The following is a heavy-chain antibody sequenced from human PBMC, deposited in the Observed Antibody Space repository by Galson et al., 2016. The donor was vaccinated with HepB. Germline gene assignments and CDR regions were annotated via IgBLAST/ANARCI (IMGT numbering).Heavy chain of an antibody. CDR2: IDYSGTT. Sequence: TLSLTCTVSGGSISKVGYFWSWIRQHPGKGLAWMGYIDYSGTTYYNPSLKSRVTISLDTTKSQVSLKLSSVAAADTAFYYCARVVHYDSSGYHRPPYFDYWGQGNLVTVSS. V-gene: IGHV4-31*03. CDR3: ARVVHYDSSGYHRPPYFDY. J-gene: IGHJ4*02. CDR1: GGSISKVGYF. D-gene: IGHD3-22*01.